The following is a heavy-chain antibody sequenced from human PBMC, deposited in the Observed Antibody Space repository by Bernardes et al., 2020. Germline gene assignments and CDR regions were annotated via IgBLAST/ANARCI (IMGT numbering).Heavy chain of an antibody. CDR1: GYNFATYW. CDR2: IYPSDSDT. J-gene: IGHJ4*02. D-gene: IGHD3-22*01. CDR3: ARRDYYDGSGYEY. Sequence: GASLKISCQGSGYNFATYWIGWVRQIPGKGLEWMGIIYPSDSDTRYSPSFQGQVTISADESIGTAYLQWSSLKASDTAMYYCARRDYYDGSGYEYWGQGTLVTVSS. V-gene: IGHV5-51*01.